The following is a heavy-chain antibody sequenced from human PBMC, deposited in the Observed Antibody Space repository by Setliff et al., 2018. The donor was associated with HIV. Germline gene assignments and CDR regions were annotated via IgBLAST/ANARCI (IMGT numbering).Heavy chain of an antibody. J-gene: IGHJ1*01. D-gene: IGHD1-26*01. Sequence: PSETLSLTCTVSGASTSNDYWNWIRQSPGKGLEWIGYISSSGSTNSNPSLKSRVTISVDMSNTQIFLSLTSVTAADTAVYYCARDPKYYYKYFQYWGPGTLVTVPQ. CDR1: GASTSNDY. CDR2: ISSSGST. CDR3: ARDPKYYYKYFQY. V-gene: IGHV4-59*01.